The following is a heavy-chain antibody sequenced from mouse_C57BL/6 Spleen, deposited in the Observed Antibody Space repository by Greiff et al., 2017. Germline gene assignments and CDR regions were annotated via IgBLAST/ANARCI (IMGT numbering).Heavy chain of an antibody. V-gene: IGHV3-6*01. Sequence: DVKLQESGPGLVKPSQSLSLTCSVTGYSITSGYYWNWIRQFLGNKLEWMGYISYDGSNNYNPSLKNRISITRDTSKNQFFLKLSSVTTEDTATYYCAREHYYGSRGYWGQGTTLTVSS. CDR2: ISYDGSN. CDR3: AREHYYGSRGY. D-gene: IGHD1-1*01. CDR1: GYSITSGYY. J-gene: IGHJ2*01.